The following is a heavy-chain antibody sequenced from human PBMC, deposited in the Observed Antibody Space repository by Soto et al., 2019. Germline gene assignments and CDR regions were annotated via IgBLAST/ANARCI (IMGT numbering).Heavy chain of an antibody. CDR2: INPNSGGT. D-gene: IGHD3-10*01. CDR3: ASPKNYTMRTYYYYYGMDV. V-gene: IGHV1-2*02. Sequence: GXSVKLSCKASGYPLTGYYMHWVRQAPGQGLEWMGWINPNSGGTNYAQKFQGRVTMTRDTSISTAYMELSRLRSDDTAVYYCASPKNYTMRTYYYYYGMDVCGQRTTVTGSS. J-gene: IGHJ6*02. CDR1: GYPLTGYY.